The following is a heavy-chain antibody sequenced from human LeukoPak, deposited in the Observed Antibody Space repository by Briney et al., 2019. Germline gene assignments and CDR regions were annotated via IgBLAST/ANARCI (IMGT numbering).Heavy chain of an antibody. J-gene: IGHJ4*02. V-gene: IGHV1-69*04. CDR2: IIPILGIA. CDR1: GGTFSSYA. D-gene: IGHD6-19*01. Sequence: SVKVSCKASGGTFSSYAISWVRQAPGQGLEWMGRIIPILGIANYAQKFQGRVTITADKSTSTAYTKLSSLRSEDTAVYYCARDRYIAVRGANDYWGQGTLVTVSS. CDR3: ARDRYIAVRGANDY.